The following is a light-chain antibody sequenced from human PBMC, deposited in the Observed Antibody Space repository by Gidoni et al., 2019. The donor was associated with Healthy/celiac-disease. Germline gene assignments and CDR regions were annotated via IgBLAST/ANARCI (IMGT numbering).Light chain of an antibody. CDR1: SSNIGAGYD. CDR3: QSYDSSLSGSV. V-gene: IGLV1-40*01. CDR2: GNS. J-gene: IGLJ2*01. Sequence: QSVLPQTPSVSGAPGQRVTISCPGSSSNIGAGYDVHWYQQLPGTAPKLLIYGNSNRPSGVPDRFSGSKSGTSASLAITGLQAEDEADYYCQSYDSSLSGSVFGGGTKLTVL.